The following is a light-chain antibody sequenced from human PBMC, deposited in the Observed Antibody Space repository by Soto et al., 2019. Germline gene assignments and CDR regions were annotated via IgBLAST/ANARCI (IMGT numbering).Light chain of an antibody. J-gene: IGKJ1*01. V-gene: IGKV3-20*01. CDR2: DTS. CDR3: QQYGSSPT. CDR1: QSVSSNF. Sequence: IVLTQSPVTLSLSPGERATLSCRASQSVSSNFVAWYQHKPGQAPRLLIYDTSSRASDIPDRFSGSGSGTDFTLTISRLEPEDFAVYFCQQYGSSPTFGQGTKVDIK.